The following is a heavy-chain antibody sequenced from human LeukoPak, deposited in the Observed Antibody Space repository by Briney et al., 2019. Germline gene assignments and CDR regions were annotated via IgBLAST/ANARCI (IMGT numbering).Heavy chain of an antibody. Sequence: GGSLRLSCAASGFTFSSYAVSWVRQATGKGLEWVSAISGSGGRTYYADSVKGRFTISRDNSMNTLYLQMTSLRAEDTAVYYCANYDSSGYRYYYYYMDVWGKGTTVTVSS. CDR2: ISGSGGRT. V-gene: IGHV3-23*01. CDR1: GFTFSSYA. CDR3: ANYDSSGYRYYYYYMDV. D-gene: IGHD3-22*01. J-gene: IGHJ6*03.